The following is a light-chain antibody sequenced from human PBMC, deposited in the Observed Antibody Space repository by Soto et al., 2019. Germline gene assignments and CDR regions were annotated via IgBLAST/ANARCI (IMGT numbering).Light chain of an antibody. CDR3: QQYSASPRT. CDR1: QTVRNNY. J-gene: IGKJ1*01. Sequence: EFVLTQSPGTLSLSPGERATLSCRASQTVRNNYLAWYQQKPGQAPRLLIHSASSRATGIPDRFSASGSGTDFTLTISRLEPEDFAVYYCQQYSASPRTFGQGTRVEIK. CDR2: SAS. V-gene: IGKV3-20*01.